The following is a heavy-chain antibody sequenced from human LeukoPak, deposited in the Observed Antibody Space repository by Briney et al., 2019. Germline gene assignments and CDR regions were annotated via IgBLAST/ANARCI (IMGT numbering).Heavy chain of an antibody. V-gene: IGHV4-34*01. D-gene: IGHD1-26*01. CDR1: GGSFSGYY. CDR2: INHSGST. Sequence: SETLSLTCAVYGGSFSGYYWSWIRQPPGKGLEWIGEINHSGSTNYNTSLKSRVTISVDTSKNQFSLKWSSVTAADTAVYYSAGRQACVGGTTGPRGFDYWGQGTLVSVSS. CDR3: AGRQACVGGTTGPRGFDY. J-gene: IGHJ4*02.